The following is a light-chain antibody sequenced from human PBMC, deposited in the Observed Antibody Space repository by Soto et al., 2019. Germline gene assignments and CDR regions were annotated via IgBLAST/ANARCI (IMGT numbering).Light chain of an antibody. J-gene: IGLJ2*01. CDR2: SNN. CDR1: SSNIGINT. Sequence: QSVLTQPPSASGTPGQRVTISCSGSSSNIGINTVSWYQQFPGTAPKLLIYSNNQRPSGVPDRFSGSKSGTSASLAISGLQPEDAADYYCAAWDDRLNRSLFGGGTKLTVL. CDR3: AAWDDRLNRSL. V-gene: IGLV1-44*01.